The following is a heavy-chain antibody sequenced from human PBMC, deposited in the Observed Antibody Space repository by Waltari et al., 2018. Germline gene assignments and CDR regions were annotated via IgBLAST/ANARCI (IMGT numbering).Heavy chain of an antibody. D-gene: IGHD2-21*02. J-gene: IGHJ4*02. CDR2: ISDSGGGT. Sequence: EVRLLESGGGLPQPGGSLRLSCAASGFTFSSYAMSWVRQSPGKGLEWVSTISDSGGGTYYADSLEGRCPLPRGNSKNTLYLKKSNLGAEDAAVFYCAKDRGGGVMTANGIDYWGQGTLVTVSS. CDR1: GFTFSSYA. V-gene: IGHV3-23*01. CDR3: AKDRGGGVMTANGIDY.